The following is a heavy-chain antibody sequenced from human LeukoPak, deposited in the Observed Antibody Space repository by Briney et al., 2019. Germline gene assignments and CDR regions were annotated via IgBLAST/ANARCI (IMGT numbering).Heavy chain of an antibody. CDR2: IHYSGST. Sequence: PSETLSLTCTVSAGSISNYYWSWIRQPPGKGLEWVGYIHYSGSTHYNPSLKSRVTISVDTSKNQVSLKLSSVTAADTAVYYCARRTTYFGWRPSESPSCFDYWGQGTLVTVSS. CDR1: AGSISNYY. V-gene: IGHV4-59*08. CDR3: ARRTTYFGWRPSESPSCFDY. J-gene: IGHJ4*02. D-gene: IGHD3-9*01.